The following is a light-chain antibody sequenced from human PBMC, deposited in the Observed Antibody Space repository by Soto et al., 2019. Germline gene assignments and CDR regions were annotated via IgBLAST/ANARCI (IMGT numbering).Light chain of an antibody. CDR2: GAS. CDR1: QSISKW. J-gene: IGKJ1*01. CDR3: QQYNSYDMWS. Sequence: DIQMTQSPSTLSASVGDRVTITCRASQSISKWLAGYQQKPGKAPKLLIYGASSLESGVPSRFSGSGSGTEFTLTISSLQADDFATYYCQQYNSYDMWSFGQGTKVDLK. V-gene: IGKV1-5*01.